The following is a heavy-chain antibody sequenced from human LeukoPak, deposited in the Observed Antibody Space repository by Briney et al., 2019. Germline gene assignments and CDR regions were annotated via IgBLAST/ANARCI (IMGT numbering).Heavy chain of an antibody. J-gene: IGHJ4*02. CDR3: AREENSSWSPVGY. CDR1: GFTFSSYG. D-gene: IGHD6-13*01. Sequence: GGSLRLSCAASGFTFSSYGMHWVRQAPGKGLEWVAVIWYDGGNKYYADSVKGRFTISRDNSKNTLYLQMNSLRAEDTAVYYCAREENSSWSPVGYWGQGTLVTVSS. CDR2: IWYDGGNK. V-gene: IGHV3-33*01.